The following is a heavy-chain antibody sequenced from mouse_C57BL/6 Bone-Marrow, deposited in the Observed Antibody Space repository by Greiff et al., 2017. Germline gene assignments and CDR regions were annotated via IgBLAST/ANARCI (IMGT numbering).Heavy chain of an antibody. CDR2: INPSTGGT. Sequence: EVQLQQSGPELVKPGASVKISCKASGYSFTGYYMNWVKQSPEKSLEWIGEINPSTGGTTYNQKFKAKATLTVDKSSSTAYMELRSLTSEDSAVYFCAKDSSGYVWFAYWGQGTLVTVSA. V-gene: IGHV1-42*01. J-gene: IGHJ3*01. CDR1: GYSFTGYY. CDR3: AKDSSGYVWFAY. D-gene: IGHD3-2*02.